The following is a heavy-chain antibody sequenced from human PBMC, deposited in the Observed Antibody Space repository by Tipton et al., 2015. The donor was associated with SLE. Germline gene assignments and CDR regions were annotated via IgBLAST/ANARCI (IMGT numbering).Heavy chain of an antibody. D-gene: IGHD6-19*01. V-gene: IGHV4-59*11. Sequence: TLSLTCTVSGGSISSHYWSWIRQPPGKGLEWIGYIYYSGSTNYNPSLKSRVTISVDTSKNQFSLKLSSVTAADTAVYYCARDRSLIPKYTSGQSWFDPWGQGTLVTVSS. J-gene: IGHJ5*02. CDR2: IYYSGST. CDR1: GGSISSHY. CDR3: ARDRSLIPKYTSGQSWFDP.